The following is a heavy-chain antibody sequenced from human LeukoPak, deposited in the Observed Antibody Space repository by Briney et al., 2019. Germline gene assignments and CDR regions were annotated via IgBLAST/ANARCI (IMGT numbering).Heavy chain of an antibody. CDR2: IKQDGSEK. D-gene: IGHD6-19*01. J-gene: IGHJ4*02. CDR3: AREKFLEWCAVAGTFGYFDY. CDR1: GFTFSNYW. V-gene: IGHV3-7*03. Sequence: PGGSLRLSCAASGFTFSNYWMSWVRQAPGKGLEWVANIKQDGSEKYYVDSVKGRFSISRDNAKNSLYLQMNSLRAEDTAVYYCAREKFLEWCAVAGTFGYFDYWGQGTLVTVSS.